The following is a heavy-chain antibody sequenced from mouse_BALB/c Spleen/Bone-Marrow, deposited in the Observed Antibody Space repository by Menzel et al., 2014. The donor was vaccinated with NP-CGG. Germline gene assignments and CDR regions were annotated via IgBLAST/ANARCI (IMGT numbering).Heavy chain of an antibody. V-gene: IGHV2-6-7*01. CDR2: IWGDGST. D-gene: IGHD2-4*01. CDR3: ASSTMITTGFAY. Sequence: QVQLQQSGPGLVAPSQSQSITCTVSGFSLTGYGVNWVRQPPGKGLEWLGMIWGDGSTDYNSALKSRLSISKDNSKSQVFLKMNSLQTDDTARYYCASSTMITTGFAYWGQGTLVTVSA. CDR1: GFSLTGYG. J-gene: IGHJ3*01.